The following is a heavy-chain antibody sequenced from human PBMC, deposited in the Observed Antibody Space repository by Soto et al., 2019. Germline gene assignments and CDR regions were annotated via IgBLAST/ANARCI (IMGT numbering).Heavy chain of an antibody. CDR2: ISAYNGNT. J-gene: IGHJ4*02. D-gene: IGHD6-19*01. CDR3: ARAPPIAVAGTLDY. Sequence: GASVKVSCKASGYTFTSYGISWVRQAPGQGLEWMGWISAYNGNTNYAQKLQGRVTMTTDTSTSTAYMELRSLRSDDTAVYYCARAPPIAVAGTLDYWGKGTLVTVSS. CDR1: GYTFTSYG. V-gene: IGHV1-18*01.